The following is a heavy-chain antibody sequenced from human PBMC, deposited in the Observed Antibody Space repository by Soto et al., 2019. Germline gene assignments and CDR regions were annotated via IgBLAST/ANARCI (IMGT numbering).Heavy chain of an antibody. Sequence: PGGSLRLSCAASGFTFSSYAMSWVRQAPGKGLEWVSAISGTGGTTYYADSVKGRFTISRDNSKNTLYLQMNSLRAEDTAVYYCAKVFYDFWSGDHWGQGTLVTVSS. J-gene: IGHJ4*02. CDR3: AKVFYDFWSGDH. D-gene: IGHD3-3*01. CDR2: ISGTGGTT. V-gene: IGHV3-23*01. CDR1: GFTFSSYA.